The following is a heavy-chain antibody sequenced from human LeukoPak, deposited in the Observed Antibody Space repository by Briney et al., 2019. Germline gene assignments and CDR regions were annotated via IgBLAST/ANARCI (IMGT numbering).Heavy chain of an antibody. J-gene: IGHJ6*02. V-gene: IGHV4-59*01. CDR3: ARGPLLLWFGELDSSYGMDV. CDR1: GGSLSSYY. Sequence: SETLSLTCTVSGGSLSSYYWSWIRQPPGKGLEWIGYIYYSGSTNYNPSLKSRVTISVDTSENQFSLKLSSVTAADTAVYYCARGPLLLWFGELDSSYGMDVWGQGTTVTVSS. D-gene: IGHD3-10*01. CDR2: IYYSGST.